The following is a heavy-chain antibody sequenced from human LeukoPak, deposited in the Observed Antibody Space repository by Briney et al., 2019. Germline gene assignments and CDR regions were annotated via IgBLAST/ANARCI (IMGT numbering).Heavy chain of an antibody. CDR3: TTVLVVVPAAIIIDYYYMDV. V-gene: IGHV3-15*01. D-gene: IGHD2-2*02. CDR2: IKSKTDGGTT. CDR1: GFTFSNAW. J-gene: IGHJ6*03. Sequence: GGSLRLSCAASGFTFSNAWMSWVRQAPGKGLEWVGRIKSKTDGGTTDYAAPVKGRFTISRDDSKNTLYLQMNSLKTEDTAVYYCTTVLVVVPAAIIIDYYYMDVWGKGTTVTISS.